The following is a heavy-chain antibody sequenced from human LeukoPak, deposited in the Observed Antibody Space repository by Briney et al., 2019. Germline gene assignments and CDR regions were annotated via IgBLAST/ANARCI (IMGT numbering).Heavy chain of an antibody. CDR3: ARDAVDTANAV. J-gene: IGHJ6*02. CDR2: ISGGGVTT. Sequence: PGGSLRLSCVGSGFTSIAYALTWARQAPGKGLEWVSGISGGGVTTYYADSVKGRFTISRDNAKNTLYLQMNSLRAEDTAVYYCARDAVDTANAVWGQGTTVTVSS. CDR1: GFTSIAYA. V-gene: IGHV3-23*01. D-gene: IGHD5-18*01.